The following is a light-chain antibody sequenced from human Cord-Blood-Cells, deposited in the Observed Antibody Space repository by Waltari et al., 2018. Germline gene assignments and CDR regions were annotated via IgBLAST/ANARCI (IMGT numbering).Light chain of an antibody. CDR2: KDS. Sequence: SYELTQPPSVSVSTGQTARITCSGDALPKQYAYWYQQKPGQAPVLVIYKDSERPSGIPERFSGSSSETTVTLTISGVQAEDEADYYCQSADSSGTYYVFGTGTKVTVL. CDR1: ALPKQY. J-gene: IGLJ1*01. V-gene: IGLV3-25*03. CDR3: QSADSSGTYYV.